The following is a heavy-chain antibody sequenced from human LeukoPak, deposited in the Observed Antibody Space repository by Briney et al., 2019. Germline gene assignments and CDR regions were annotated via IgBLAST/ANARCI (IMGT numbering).Heavy chain of an antibody. CDR1: GFTFSRYT. D-gene: IGHD6-13*01. Sequence: PGRSLRLSCAASGFTFSRYTMHWVRQAPGKGLEWVAVISYDGNTKYNADSVKGRFTISRGNSKTTLYLQMSSLRAEDTAVYYCARAYSSSRRVEFFQHWGQGTLVTVSS. CDR3: ARAYSSSRRVEFFQH. J-gene: IGHJ1*01. CDR2: ISYDGNTK. V-gene: IGHV3-30-3*01.